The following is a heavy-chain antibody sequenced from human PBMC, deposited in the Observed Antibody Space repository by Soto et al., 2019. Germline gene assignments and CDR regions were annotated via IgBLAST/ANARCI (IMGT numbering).Heavy chain of an antibody. CDR2: VFYNGST. V-gene: IGHV4-59*08. CDR3: ARHGWQVLPFFDY. Sequence: PSETLSLTCTVSGGSINLYYWSWIRQPPGKGLEWIGYVFYNGSTKYNPSLKSRVTMSVDTSKNQFSLKLSSVTAADTAVYSCARHGWQVLPFFDYWGQGALVTVSS. D-gene: IGHD1-26*01. CDR1: GGSINLYY. J-gene: IGHJ4*02.